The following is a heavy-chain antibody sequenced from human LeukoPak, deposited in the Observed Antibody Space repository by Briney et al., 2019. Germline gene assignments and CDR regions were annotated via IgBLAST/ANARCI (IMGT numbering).Heavy chain of an antibody. D-gene: IGHD2-15*01. J-gene: IGHJ4*02. CDR2: ISYGESNK. Sequence: GGSLTLSCTASGFTFSRYAMHWVRQAPGKGLEWVAVISYGESNKFYADSVKGLFTISRDNSKNTLYLQMNSVRTEDTAVYYCARNQAPYYCSGGGCYSDYWGQGTLVTVSS. CDR3: ARNQAPYYCSGGGCYSDY. V-gene: IGHV3-30-3*01. CDR1: GFTFSRYA.